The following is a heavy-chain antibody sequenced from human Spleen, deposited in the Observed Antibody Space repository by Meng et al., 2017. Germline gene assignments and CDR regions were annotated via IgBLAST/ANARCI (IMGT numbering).Heavy chain of an antibody. CDR1: GFRVTDSW. CDR2: INSNSDGGTT. J-gene: IGHJ4*02. D-gene: IGHD6-13*01. Sequence: ASGGDLVNPWGSFRSTCVACGFRVTDSWMSWVSQAPGKGLEWVGRINSNSDGGTTDYAAPVKGRFTISRDDSKNTLYLQMNSLITEDTAVYFCATGAAAADHWGQGTLVTVSS. V-gene: IGHV3-15*01. CDR3: ATGAAAADH.